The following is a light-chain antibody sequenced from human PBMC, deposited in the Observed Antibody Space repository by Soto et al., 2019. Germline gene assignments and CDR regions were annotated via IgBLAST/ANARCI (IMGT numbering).Light chain of an antibody. V-gene: IGKV3-15*01. CDR2: GAS. Sequence: EIVMTQSPATLSVSPGERATLSCRASQSVSRNLAWYQQKPGQAPRLLIYGASTRATGIPARFSGGGSGTEFTLTISSLQSEDFAVYYCQQFNNWPELTFGGGTRWISN. CDR1: QSVSRN. CDR3: QQFNNWPELT. J-gene: IGKJ4*01.